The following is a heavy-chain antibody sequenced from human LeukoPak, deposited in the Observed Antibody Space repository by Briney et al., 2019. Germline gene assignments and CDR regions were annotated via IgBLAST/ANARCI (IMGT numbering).Heavy chain of an antibody. CDR3: AKDARQEWLCRNDYYYYYMDV. CDR1: GGTFSRYA. D-gene: IGHD3-3*01. CDR2: IIPIFGTT. J-gene: IGHJ6*03. V-gene: IGHV1-69*13. Sequence: VASVKVSCKTSGGTFSRYAISWVRQAPGQGLEWMGGIIPIFGTTNYAQKFQGRVTITADEFTSTAYMEMSSLTSDDAAVYYCAKDARQEWLCRNDYYYYYMDVWGEGTTVTVSS.